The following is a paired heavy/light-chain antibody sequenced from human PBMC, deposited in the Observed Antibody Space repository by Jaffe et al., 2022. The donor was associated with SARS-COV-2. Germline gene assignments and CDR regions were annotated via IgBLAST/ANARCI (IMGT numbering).Light chain of an antibody. V-gene: IGKV3-15*01. J-gene: IGKJ2*01. CDR1: QSVSSN. CDR2: GAS. CDR3: QQYNNWPLYT. Sequence: EIVMTQSPATLSVSPGERATLSCRASQSVSSNLAWYQQKPGQAPRLLIYGASTRATGIPARFSGSGSGTEFTLTISSLQSEDFAVYYCQQYNNWPLYTFGQGTKLEIK.
Heavy chain of an antibody. CDR3: ARAPQGGPGFDY. CDR2: IIPIFGTA. D-gene: IGHD3-16*01. Sequence: QVQLVQSGAEVKKPGSSVKVSCKASGGTFSSYAISWVRQAPGQGLEWMGGIIPIFGTANYAQKFQGRVTITADESTSTAYMELSSLRSEDTAVYYCARAPQGGPGFDYWGQGTLVTVSS. V-gene: IGHV1-69*01. J-gene: IGHJ4*02. CDR1: GGTFSSYA.